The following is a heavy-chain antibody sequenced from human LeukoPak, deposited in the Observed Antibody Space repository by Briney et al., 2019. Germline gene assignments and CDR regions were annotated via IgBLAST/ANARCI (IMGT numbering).Heavy chain of an antibody. D-gene: IGHD3-3*01. V-gene: IGHV4-39*01. Sequence: SETLSFTCTVSGGSISSSSYYWGWIRQPPGKGLEWIGSIYYSGSTYYNPSLKSRVTISVDTSKNQFSLKLSSVTAADTAVYYCARRITIFGVVNPFDYWGQGTLVTVSS. CDR1: GGSISSSSYY. CDR3: ARRITIFGVVNPFDY. J-gene: IGHJ4*02. CDR2: IYYSGST.